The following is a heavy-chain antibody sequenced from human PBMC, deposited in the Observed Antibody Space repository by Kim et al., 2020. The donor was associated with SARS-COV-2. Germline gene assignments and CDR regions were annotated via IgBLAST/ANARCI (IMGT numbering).Heavy chain of an antibody. CDR3: NTGVLTFDS. V-gene: IGHV3-15*01. Sequence: GGTTDYAAPVKGRCTISREDSKNMLYLQMGSLKTEDTAVYYCNTGVLTFDSWGQGTPVTVSS. D-gene: IGHD3-9*01. J-gene: IGHJ4*02. CDR2: GGTT.